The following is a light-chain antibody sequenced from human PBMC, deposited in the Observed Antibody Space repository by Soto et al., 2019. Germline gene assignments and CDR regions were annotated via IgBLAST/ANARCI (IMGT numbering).Light chain of an antibody. CDR3: FLSYSGTNWV. J-gene: IGLJ3*02. V-gene: IGLV2-14*01. CDR2: EVT. Sequence: QSVLTQPASVSGSPGQSITISCTGTSSDIGDYPYVSWYQQHPAKVPKLIIYEVTNRPSGITSRFCGSKSQNTASLTISGLQAEDEADYYCFLSYSGTNWVFGGGTKLTVL. CDR1: SSDIGDYPY.